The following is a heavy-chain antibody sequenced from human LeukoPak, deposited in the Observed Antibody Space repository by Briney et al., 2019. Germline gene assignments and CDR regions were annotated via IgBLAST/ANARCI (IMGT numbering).Heavy chain of an antibody. CDR1: GGSFSSGDNY. J-gene: IGHJ4*02. Sequence: SETLSLTCTVSGGSFSSGDNYCSWIRQPPGKGLEWIGYIHYSGSTFYNPSLKSRVTMSVDTSKNQFSLELNSVTAADTAVYYCARGELLYDNWGQGTLVTVSS. V-gene: IGHV4-30-4*08. CDR3: ARGELLYDN. CDR2: IHYSGST. D-gene: IGHD2-15*01.